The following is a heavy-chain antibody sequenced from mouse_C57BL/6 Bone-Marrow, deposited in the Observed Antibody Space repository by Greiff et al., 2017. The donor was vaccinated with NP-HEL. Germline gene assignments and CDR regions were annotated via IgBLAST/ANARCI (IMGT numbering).Heavy chain of an antibody. V-gene: IGHV14-4*01. D-gene: IGHD2-4*01. CDR3: TTFDYGVEFGW. J-gene: IGHJ3*02. Sequence: EVQLQQSGAELVRPGASVKLSCTASGFNIKDDYMHWVKQRPEQGLEWIGWIDPENGDTEYASKFQGKATITAATSSNTAYLQLSSLTSGDTGVYYCTTFDYGVEFGWGGKGTGVTVSA. CDR1: GFNIKDDY. CDR2: IDPENGDT.